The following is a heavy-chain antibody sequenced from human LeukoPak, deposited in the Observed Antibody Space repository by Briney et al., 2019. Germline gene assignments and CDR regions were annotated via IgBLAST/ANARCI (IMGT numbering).Heavy chain of an antibody. CDR2: IYYSGST. Sequence: SETLSPTCTVSGGSISSYHWSWIRQPPGKGLEWIGYIYYSGSTNYNPSLKSRVTISVDTSKNQFSLKLSSVTAADTAVYYCAREGEMATIFDYWGQGTLVTVSS. D-gene: IGHD5-24*01. CDR3: AREGEMATIFDY. J-gene: IGHJ4*02. V-gene: IGHV4-59*01. CDR1: GGSISSYH.